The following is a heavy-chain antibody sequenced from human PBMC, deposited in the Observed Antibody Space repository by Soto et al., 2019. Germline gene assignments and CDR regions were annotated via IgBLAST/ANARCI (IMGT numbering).Heavy chain of an antibody. CDR3: ARARYRPYYYYGMDV. D-gene: IGHD1-1*01. J-gene: IGHJ6*02. CDR2: INPNSGGT. V-gene: IGHV1-2*02. CDR1: GYTFTGYY. Sequence: ASVEVSCKASGYTFTGYYIHWVRQAPGQGLEWMGWINPNSGGTNYAQKFQGRVTMTRDTSISTAYMELSRLRSDDTAVYYCARARYRPYYYYGMDVWGQGTTVTVSS.